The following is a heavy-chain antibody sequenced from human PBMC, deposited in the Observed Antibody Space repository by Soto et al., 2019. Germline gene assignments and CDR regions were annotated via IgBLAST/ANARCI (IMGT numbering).Heavy chain of an antibody. CDR3: AKGAGDYATPFDY. V-gene: IGHV4-4*07. Sequence: SQTLSLTCTVSGGAISGYYWTWIRQPARKGLEWIVRIYSSGGTKYNPSLKSRVDMSLDMSKNQFSLRLTSVTAADTAMYYCAKGAGDYATPFDYWGQGTMVTVSS. J-gene: IGHJ4*02. D-gene: IGHD4-17*01. CDR1: GGAISGYY. CDR2: IYSSGGT.